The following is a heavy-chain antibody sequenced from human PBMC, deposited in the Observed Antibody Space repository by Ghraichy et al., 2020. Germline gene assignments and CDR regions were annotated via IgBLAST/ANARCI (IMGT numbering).Heavy chain of an antibody. J-gene: IGHJ6*02. Sequence: GGSLRLSCAASGFTFSSYAMSWVRQAPGKGLEWVSAISGSGGSTYYADSVKGRFTISRDHSKNTLYLQMNSLRAEDTAVYYCAKGSYSGSRYYYYGMDVWGQGTTVTVSS. CDR3: AKGSYSGSRYYYYGMDV. CDR2: ISGSGGST. D-gene: IGHD1-26*01. CDR1: GFTFSSYA. V-gene: IGHV3-23*01.